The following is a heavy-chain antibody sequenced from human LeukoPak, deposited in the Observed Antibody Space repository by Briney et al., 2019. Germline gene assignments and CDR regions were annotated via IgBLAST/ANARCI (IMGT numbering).Heavy chain of an antibody. D-gene: IGHD6-19*01. CDR3: ARYRIAVTDPFDH. J-gene: IGHJ4*02. Sequence: GGSLRLSCAASGFTFSSYAMSWVRQAPGKGLEWVSGVSGSGGSTYYADSVKGRFTISRDNAKNSLYLQMNSLRAEDTAVYYCARYRIAVTDPFDHWGQGALVTVSS. V-gene: IGHV3-23*01. CDR2: VSGSGGST. CDR1: GFTFSSYA.